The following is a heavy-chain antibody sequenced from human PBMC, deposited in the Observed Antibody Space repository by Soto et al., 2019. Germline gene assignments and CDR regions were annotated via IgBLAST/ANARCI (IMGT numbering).Heavy chain of an antibody. D-gene: IGHD2-2*01. CDR2: ISGSGGST. Sequence: QAGGSLRLSCAASGFTFSSYAMSWVRQAPGKGLEWVSAISGSGGSTYYADSVKGRFTISRDNSKNTLYLQMNSLRAEDTAVYYCAKDSPIVVVPAATNWFDPWGQGTLVTVSS. V-gene: IGHV3-23*01. CDR3: AKDSPIVVVPAATNWFDP. CDR1: GFTFSSYA. J-gene: IGHJ5*02.